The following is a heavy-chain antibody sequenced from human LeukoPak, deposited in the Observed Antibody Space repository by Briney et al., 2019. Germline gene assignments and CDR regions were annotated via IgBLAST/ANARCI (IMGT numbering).Heavy chain of an antibody. CDR1: GFTLSSYA. V-gene: IGHV3-23*01. CDR3: AKAPVTTCSGAYCYPFDY. Sequence: GGSLRLSCAASGFTLSSYAMSWVRQAPGKGLEWVSAISVSGNTYHADSVEGRFTISRDSSKNTLYLQMNRLRAEDAAVYYCAKAPVTTCSGAYCYPFDYWGQGTLVTVSS. CDR2: ISVSGNT. D-gene: IGHD2-21*01. J-gene: IGHJ4*02.